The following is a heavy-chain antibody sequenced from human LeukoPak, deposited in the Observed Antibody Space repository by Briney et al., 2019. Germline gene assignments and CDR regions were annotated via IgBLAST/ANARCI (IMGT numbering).Heavy chain of an antibody. V-gene: IGHV3-7*01. Sequence: GGSLRLSCAASGFNMSRYWMSWARQAPGKGLEWVANIKPDGSGKNYVDSVKGRFTISRDNAQSSLFLQMNSLRAEDTAVYYCARDKYWGLGALVTVSS. J-gene: IGHJ4*02. D-gene: IGHD2/OR15-2a*01. CDR2: IKPDGSGK. CDR1: GFNMSRYW. CDR3: ARDKY.